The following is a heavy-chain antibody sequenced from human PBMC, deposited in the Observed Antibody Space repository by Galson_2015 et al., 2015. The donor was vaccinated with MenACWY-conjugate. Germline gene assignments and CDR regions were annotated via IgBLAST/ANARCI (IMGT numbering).Heavy chain of an antibody. V-gene: IGHV3-48*02. D-gene: IGHD5-18*01. J-gene: IGHJ4*02. CDR3: ARVPGYSYGYYDW. Sequence: SLRLSCAASGFTFSTYSMNWVRQAPGKGLEWVSYISSSSSTIYYADSVKGRFTIYRDNAKNSLYLQMNTLRDEDTAVYYCARVPGYSYGYYDWWSPGTLVTASS. CDR1: GFTFSTYS. CDR2: ISSSSSTI.